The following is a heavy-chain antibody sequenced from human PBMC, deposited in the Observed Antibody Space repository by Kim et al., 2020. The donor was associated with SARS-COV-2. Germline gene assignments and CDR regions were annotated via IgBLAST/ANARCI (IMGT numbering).Heavy chain of an antibody. D-gene: IGHD5-18*01. V-gene: IGHV1-2*04. J-gene: IGHJ6*02. Sequence: ASVKVSCKASGYTFTRYYMHWVRQAPGQGLEWMGWINPYRGCTDYAQKLQGWVTMTRDTSSSTAYMELSSLRSDDAAVYYCARGQVYSAYYGMDCWGQGT. CDR1: GYTFTRYY. CDR2: INPYRGCT. CDR3: ARGQVYSAYYGMDC.